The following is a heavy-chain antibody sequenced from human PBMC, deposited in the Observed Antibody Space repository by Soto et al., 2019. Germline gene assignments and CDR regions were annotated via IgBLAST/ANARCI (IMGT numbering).Heavy chain of an antibody. D-gene: IGHD3-9*01. CDR3: AGEYYDILTGYSRAPYYYYGMDV. CDR1: GFTFSSYS. V-gene: IGHV3-48*02. Sequence: VGSLRLSCAASGFTFSSYSMNWVRQAPGKGLEWVSYISSSSTIYYADSVKGRFTISRDNAKNSLYLQMNSLRDEDTAVYYCAGEYYDILTGYSRAPYYYYGMDVWGQGTTVTVSS. CDR2: ISSSSTI. J-gene: IGHJ6*02.